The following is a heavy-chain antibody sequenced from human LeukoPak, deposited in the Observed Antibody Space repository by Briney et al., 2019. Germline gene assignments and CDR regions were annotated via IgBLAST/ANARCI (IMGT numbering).Heavy chain of an antibody. CDR3: AASTYYYDSSGYYYVDY. Sequence: SVKVSCKASGGTFSSYAIRGVRQAPGKGLEGMGRIIPILDIANYAQKFQGRVTITADKSTSTAYMELSSLRSEDTAVYYCAASTYYYDSSGYYYVDYWGQGTLVTVSS. V-gene: IGHV1-69*04. CDR1: GGTFSSYA. CDR2: IIPILDIA. D-gene: IGHD3-22*01. J-gene: IGHJ4*02.